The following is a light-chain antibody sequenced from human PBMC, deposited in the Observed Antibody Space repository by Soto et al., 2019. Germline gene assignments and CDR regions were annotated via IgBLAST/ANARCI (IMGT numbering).Light chain of an antibody. V-gene: IGKV3-20*01. J-gene: IGKJ5*01. CDR2: GAS. CDR3: QQYGSSPPIT. CDR1: QSVSSNY. Sequence: DIVLTQSPGTLSLSPGDRATLSCRASQSVSSNYLSWYQQKPGQAPSLLIYGASNRATGIPDRFSGSWSGTDVTLTISRLEPEDFAVYYYQQYGSSPPITFGQGTRLEIK.